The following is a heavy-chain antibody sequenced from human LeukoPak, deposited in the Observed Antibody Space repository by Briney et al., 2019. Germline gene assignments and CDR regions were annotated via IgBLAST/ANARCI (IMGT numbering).Heavy chain of an antibody. CDR1: GFAFSDYW. D-gene: IGHD4-23*01. CDR2: IYSAGST. J-gene: IGHJ4*02. Sequence: GGSLRLSCAASGFAFSDYWMSWVRQAPGKGLEWVSLIYSAGSTYYADSVTGRFTISRDNSKNTLFLQMNSLRAEDTAVYYCARRGDGGRSFDYWGQGTLVTVSS. CDR3: ARRGDGGRSFDY. V-gene: IGHV3-53*01.